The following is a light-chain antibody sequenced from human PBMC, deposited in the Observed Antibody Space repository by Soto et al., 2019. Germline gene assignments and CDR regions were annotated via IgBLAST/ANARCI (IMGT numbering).Light chain of an antibody. Sequence: QSVLTQPASVSGSPAQWITISCTGTSSDVGAYNFVSWYRQHPGKAPKLIIYNISDRPSGVSNRFSGSKSANTASLTISGLQAEDEADYYCTSYTSRGTYVFGTGTKVTGL. V-gene: IGLV2-14*03. CDR2: NIS. CDR3: TSYTSRGTYV. J-gene: IGLJ1*01. CDR1: SSDVGAYNF.